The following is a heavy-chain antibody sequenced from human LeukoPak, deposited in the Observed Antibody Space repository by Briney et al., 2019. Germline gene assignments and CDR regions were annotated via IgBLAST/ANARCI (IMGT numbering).Heavy chain of an antibody. Sequence: GGSLRLSCAASGFNFSSCSMNWVRQAPGTGLEWVSSISSSSSYIYYADSVKGRFTISRDNAKNSLYLQMNSLRAEDTAVYYCAREPLRFLEWLNYYYYYMDVWGKGTTVTVSS. J-gene: IGHJ6*03. CDR1: GFNFSSCS. D-gene: IGHD3-3*01. CDR3: AREPLRFLEWLNYYYYYMDV. V-gene: IGHV3-21*01. CDR2: ISSSSSYI.